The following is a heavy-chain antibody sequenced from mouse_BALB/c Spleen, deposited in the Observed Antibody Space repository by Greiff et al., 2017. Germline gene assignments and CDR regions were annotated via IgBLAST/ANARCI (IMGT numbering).Heavy chain of an antibody. D-gene: IGHD2-4*01. J-gene: IGHJ4*01. Sequence: VQLQQSGAELVKPGASVKLSCTASGFNIKDTYMHWVKQRPEQGLEWIGRIDPANGNTKYDPKFQGKATITADTSSNTAYLQLSSLTSEDTAVYYCALITAYAMEYWGQGTSVTVSS. CDR3: ALITAYAMEY. V-gene: IGHV14-3*02. CDR1: GFNIKDTY. CDR2: IDPANGNT.